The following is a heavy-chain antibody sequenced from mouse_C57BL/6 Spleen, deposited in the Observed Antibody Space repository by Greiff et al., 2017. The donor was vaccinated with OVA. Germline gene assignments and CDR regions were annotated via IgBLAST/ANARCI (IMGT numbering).Heavy chain of an antibody. CDR1: GFTFSDAW. J-gene: IGHJ2*01. D-gene: IGHD1-1*01. V-gene: IGHV6-6*01. Sequence: EVKLQESGGGLVQPGGSMKLSCAASGFTFSDAWMDWFRQSPEKGLEWVAEIRNKANNHATYYAESVKGRFTISRDDSKSSVYLQMNSLRAEDTGIYYCTRGITTVVASFDYWGQGTTLTVSS. CDR3: TRGITTVVASFDY. CDR2: IRNKANNHAT.